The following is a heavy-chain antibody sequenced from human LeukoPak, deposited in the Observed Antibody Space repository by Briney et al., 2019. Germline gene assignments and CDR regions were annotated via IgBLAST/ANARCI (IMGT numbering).Heavy chain of an antibody. CDR1: GGSIGTYS. D-gene: IGHD3-10*01. CDR3: ARVIAESGWFPTYYFDY. Sequence: SETLSLNCTVSGGSIGTYSWNWIRQPPGKGLEWIGYIYYSGTTNYNPSLRSRVTISVDTSKNQFSLKLSSVTAADTAVYYCARVIAESGWFPTYYFDYWGQGTLVTVSS. CDR2: IYYSGTT. V-gene: IGHV4-59*01. J-gene: IGHJ4*02.